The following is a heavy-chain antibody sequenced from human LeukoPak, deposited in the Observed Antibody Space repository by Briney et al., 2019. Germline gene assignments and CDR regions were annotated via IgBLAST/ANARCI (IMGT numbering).Heavy chain of an antibody. CDR2: IYHSGST. J-gene: IGHJ5*02. CDR3: ARGDYENNWFDP. D-gene: IGHD4-17*01. Sequence: SETLSLTCTVSGYSISSGYYWGWIRPPPGKGLEWIGSIYHSGSTYYNPSLKSRVTISVDTSKNQFSLKLSSVTAAGTAVYYCARGDYENNWFDPWGQGTLVTVSS. V-gene: IGHV4-38-2*02. CDR1: GYSISSGYY.